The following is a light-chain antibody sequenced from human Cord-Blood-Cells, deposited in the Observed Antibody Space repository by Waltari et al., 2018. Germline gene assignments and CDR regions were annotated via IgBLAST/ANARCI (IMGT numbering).Light chain of an antibody. CDR2: VAS. V-gene: IGKV1-27*01. Sequence: IQMTQSTSSPLASLGDRVTITCRASQGISNYLAWYQQKPGKVHKLMIYVASTLQSGVLSRFSGSGSGTDFTLTISSLQPEDVATYYCQKYNSAPLTFGGGTKVEIK. CDR1: QGISNY. J-gene: IGKJ4*01. CDR3: QKYNSAPLT.